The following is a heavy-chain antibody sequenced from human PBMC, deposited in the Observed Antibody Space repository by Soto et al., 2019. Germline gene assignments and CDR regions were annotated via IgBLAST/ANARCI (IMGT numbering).Heavy chain of an antibody. D-gene: IGHD1-20*01. J-gene: IGHJ6*02. V-gene: IGHV1-46*01. CDR1: GYTFTSYY. CDR3: ASDLTGITGISRYYYYGMDV. CDR2: INPSGGST. Sequence: ASVKVSCKASGYTFTSYYMHWVRQAPGQGLEWMGIINPSGGSTSYAQKFQGRVTMTRDTSTSTVYMELSSLRSEDTAVYCCASDLTGITGISRYYYYGMDVWGQGTTVTISS.